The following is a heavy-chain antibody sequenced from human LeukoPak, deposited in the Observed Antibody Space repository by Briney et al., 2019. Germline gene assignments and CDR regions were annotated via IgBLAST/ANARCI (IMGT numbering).Heavy chain of an antibody. CDR2: ISGSGRGGIP. CDR1: GFTLTSYA. V-gene: IGHV3-23*01. CDR3: ARFRNDFWTGYPSDAFDI. J-gene: IGHJ3*02. Sequence: GGSLRLSCAASGFTLTSYAMSWVRQAPGKGLEWASSISGSGRGGIPSYADSVKGRSTISRDNSRNTLYLQLNSLRVEDTALYYCARFRNDFWTGYPSDAFDIWGQGTMVTVSS. D-gene: IGHD3/OR15-3a*01.